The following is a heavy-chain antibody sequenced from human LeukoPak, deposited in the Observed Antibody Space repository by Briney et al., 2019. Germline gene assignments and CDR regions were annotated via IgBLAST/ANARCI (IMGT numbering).Heavy chain of an antibody. D-gene: IGHD5-12*01. V-gene: IGHV4-34*01. J-gene: IGHJ4*02. Sequence: SETLSLTCTVSGGSISSYYWSWIRQPPGKGLEWIGEINHSGSTNYNPSLKSRVTISVDTSKNQFSLKLSSVTAADTAVYYCASAMGYSGYDFRFDYWGQGTLVTVSS. CDR1: GGSISSYY. CDR3: ASAMGYSGYDFRFDY. CDR2: INHSGST.